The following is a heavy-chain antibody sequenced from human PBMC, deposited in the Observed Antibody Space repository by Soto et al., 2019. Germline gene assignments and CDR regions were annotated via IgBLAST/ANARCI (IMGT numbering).Heavy chain of an antibody. J-gene: IGHJ2*01. V-gene: IGHV1-69*13. CDR1: GGTFSSYA. CDR3: ARENIFYDILTGARIFWYFVL. CDR2: IIPIFGTA. D-gene: IGHD3-9*01. Sequence: GASVNASCKASGGTFSSYAISWVRQTPGQGLEWMGGIIPIFGTANYAQKFQGRVTITADESTSTAYMELSSLRSEDTAVYYCARENIFYDILTGARIFWYFVLWGRGTLVTVSS.